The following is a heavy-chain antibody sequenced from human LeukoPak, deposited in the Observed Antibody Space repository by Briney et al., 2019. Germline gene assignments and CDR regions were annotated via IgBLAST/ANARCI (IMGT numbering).Heavy chain of an antibody. J-gene: IGHJ6*03. Sequence: AGGSLRLSCAASGFTLRSYTMNWVRQAPGKGLEWVSSIGISSNKIYYADSVKGRFIISRDNAKNSVYLQMNSLRAEDTAVYYCARDPYPPEDIVVVHMDVWGKGTTATVSS. CDR1: GFTLRSYT. D-gene: IGHD2-2*01. CDR2: IGISSNKI. CDR3: ARDPYPPEDIVVVHMDV. V-gene: IGHV3-21*01.